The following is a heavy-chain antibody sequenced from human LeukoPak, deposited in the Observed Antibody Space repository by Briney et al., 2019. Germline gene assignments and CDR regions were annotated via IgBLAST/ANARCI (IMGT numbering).Heavy chain of an antibody. J-gene: IGHJ2*01. CDR2: IYHSGST. D-gene: IGHD5-24*01. Sequence: SETLSLTCTVSGYSISSGYYWGWIRPPPGKGLEWIGSIYHSGSTYYNPSLKSRVTISVDTSKNQFSLKLNSVTAADTAVYYCARLSRDGYNYDWYFDLWGRGTLVTVSS. CDR1: GYSISSGYY. CDR3: ARLSRDGYNYDWYFDL. V-gene: IGHV4-38-2*02.